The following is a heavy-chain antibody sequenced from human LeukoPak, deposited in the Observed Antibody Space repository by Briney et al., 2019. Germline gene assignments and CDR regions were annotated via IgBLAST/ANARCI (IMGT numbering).Heavy chain of an antibody. CDR3: AKDASVSVMSGSYASDY. J-gene: IGHJ4*02. Sequence: GGSLRLSCAASGFTFATYAMSWVRQAPGKGLKWVSGITGSGRTTYYADSVKGRFTISRDNSKSTLYLQLNSLGGEDTAIYYCAKDASVSVMSGSYASDYWGQGTLVTVSS. D-gene: IGHD5-18*01. CDR1: GFTFATYA. V-gene: IGHV3-23*01. CDR2: ITGSGRTT.